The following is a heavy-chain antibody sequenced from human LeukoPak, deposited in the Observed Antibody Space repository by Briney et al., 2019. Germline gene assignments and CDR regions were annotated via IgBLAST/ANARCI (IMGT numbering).Heavy chain of an antibody. CDR3: ARHLSREVYSSPWGYFHH. V-gene: IGHV3-66*04. D-gene: IGHD6-19*01. CDR1: GFSVRTNF. CDR2: IYTGGGT. J-gene: IGHJ1*01. Sequence: GGSLRLSCAVSGFSVRTNFMSWVRQAPGKGLEWVSVIYTGGGTDHADSVKGRFTISRDNSKNTLSLQMNSLRAEDTAVYYCARHLSREVYSSPWGYFHHWGQGTLVTVSS.